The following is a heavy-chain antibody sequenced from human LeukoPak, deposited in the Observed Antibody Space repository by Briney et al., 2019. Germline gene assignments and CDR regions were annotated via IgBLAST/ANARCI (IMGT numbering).Heavy chain of an antibody. Sequence: SETLSLTCAVYGGSCDDYYCSWIRQPPGKGLEWIGEIHPSGIFYHNPSLMSRVTISIDTSKSQFSLRLTSVTAADTAFYYCARGRDRSKTGDHWGQGSPVTVSS. CDR1: GGSCDDYY. CDR2: IHPSGIF. J-gene: IGHJ4*02. V-gene: IGHV4-34*01. CDR3: ARGRDRSKTGDH. D-gene: IGHD5-24*01.